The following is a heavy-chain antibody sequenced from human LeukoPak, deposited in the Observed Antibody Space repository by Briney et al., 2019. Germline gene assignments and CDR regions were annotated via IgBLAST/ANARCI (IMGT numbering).Heavy chain of an antibody. J-gene: IGHJ4*02. V-gene: IGHV3-66*01. D-gene: IGHD5-18*01. CDR3: ACSVDTAMELEY. CDR2: IYAGGTST. CDR1: GFTVSTNY. Sequence: TGGSLRLSCAASGFTVSTNYMSWVRQAPGRGLEWVSVIYAGGTSTYYADSVKGRFTISRDKSKNTLYLQMNSLRAEDTAVYYCACSVDTAMELEYWGQGTLVTVSS.